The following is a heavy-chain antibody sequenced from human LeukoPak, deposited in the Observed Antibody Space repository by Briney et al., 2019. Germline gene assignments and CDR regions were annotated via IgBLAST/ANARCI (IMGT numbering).Heavy chain of an antibody. CDR2: INHSGST. V-gene: IGHV4-34*01. CDR3: ARDTLGATFPGAFDI. J-gene: IGHJ3*02. Sequence: SETLSLTCAVYGGSFSGYYWSWIRQPPGKGLEWIGEINHSGSTNYNPSLKSRVTISLDTSKNQLSLKLSSVTAADTAVYYCARDTLGATFPGAFDIWGQGTMVTVSS. D-gene: IGHD1-26*01. CDR1: GGSFSGYY.